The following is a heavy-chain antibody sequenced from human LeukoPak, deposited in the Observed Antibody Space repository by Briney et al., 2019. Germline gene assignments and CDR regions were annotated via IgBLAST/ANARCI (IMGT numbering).Heavy chain of an antibody. CDR2: IIPIFGTA. D-gene: IGHD6-6*01. Sequence: ASVKVSCKASGGTFSSYAISWVRQAPGQGLEWMGGIIPIFGTANYAQKFQGRVTITADESTSTAYMELSSLRSEDTAVYYCARDLAEYSSSSDGYYFDYWGQGTLVTVSS. V-gene: IGHV1-69*13. CDR3: ARDLAEYSSSSDGYYFDY. CDR1: GGTFSSYA. J-gene: IGHJ4*02.